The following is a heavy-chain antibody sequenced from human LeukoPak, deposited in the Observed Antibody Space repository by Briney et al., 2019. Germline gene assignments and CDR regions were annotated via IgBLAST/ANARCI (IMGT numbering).Heavy chain of an antibody. CDR1: GFTVSGNY. Sequence: GGSLRLSCAVSGFTVSGNYITWVRQAPGKGLEWVSVIYANGNTYYADSMQGRLTISRDKSKNTVFLQMNSLRAEDTAMYYCARDAFAPGLIVVVPARALGGFDYWGQGTMVTVSS. V-gene: IGHV3-53*01. J-gene: IGHJ4*03. CDR3: ARDAFAPGLIVVVPARALGGFDY. D-gene: IGHD2-2*01. CDR2: IYANGNT.